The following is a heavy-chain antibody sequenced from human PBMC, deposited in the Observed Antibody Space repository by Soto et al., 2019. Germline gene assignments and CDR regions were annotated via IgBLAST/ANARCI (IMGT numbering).Heavy chain of an antibody. CDR1: GFTFSSYS. CDR2: ISSSSSYI. V-gene: IGHV3-21*01. D-gene: IGHD6-19*01. Sequence: GGSLRLSCAASGFTFSSYSMNWVRQAPGKGLEWVSSISSSSSYIYYADSVKGRFTISGDNAKNSLYLQMNSLRAEDTAVYYCARVEWLVRYYYYYGMDVWGQGTTVTVSS. CDR3: ARVEWLVRYYYYYGMDV. J-gene: IGHJ6*02.